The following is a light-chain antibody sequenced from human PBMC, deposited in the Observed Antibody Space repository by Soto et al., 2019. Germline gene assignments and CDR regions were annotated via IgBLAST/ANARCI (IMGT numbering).Light chain of an antibody. CDR1: QSISSW. V-gene: IGKV1-5*01. Sequence: DIQMTQSPSSLSASVGDKFTITFLASQSISSWLAWYQQKPGKAPKLLIYDASSLESGVPSRFSGSGSGTEFTLTISSLQPEDVATYYCQKCKVAPFTFGGGTKVDIK. J-gene: IGKJ4*01. CDR3: QKCKVAPFT. CDR2: DAS.